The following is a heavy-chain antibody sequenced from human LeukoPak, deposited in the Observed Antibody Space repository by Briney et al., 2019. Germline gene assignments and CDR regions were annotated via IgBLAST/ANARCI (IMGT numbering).Heavy chain of an antibody. J-gene: IGHJ4*02. CDR3: ARDAIARAWDY. CDR1: GGSISSYY. Sequence: SETLSLTCTVSGGSISSYYWTWIRQPAGKGLDWIGRVSSSGTTNYNPSLKSRVTISVDTSKNQFSLNLTSATAADTAVYYCARDAIARAWDYWGQGTLVTVSS. V-gene: IGHV4-4*07. CDR2: VSSSGTT.